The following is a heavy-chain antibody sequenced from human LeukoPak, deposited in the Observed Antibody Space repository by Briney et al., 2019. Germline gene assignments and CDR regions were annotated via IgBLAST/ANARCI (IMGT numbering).Heavy chain of an antibody. CDR2: ISYDGSNK. D-gene: IGHD6-6*01. CDR1: GFTFSSYA. J-gene: IGHJ4*02. CDR3: AREGGSSSTFDY. V-gene: IGHV3-30*04. Sequence: PGGSLRLSCAASGFTFSSYAMHWVRQAPGKGLEWVAVISYDGSNKYYADSVKGRFTISRDNAKNSLYLQMNSLRAEDTALYYCAREGGSSSTFDYWGQGTLVTVSS.